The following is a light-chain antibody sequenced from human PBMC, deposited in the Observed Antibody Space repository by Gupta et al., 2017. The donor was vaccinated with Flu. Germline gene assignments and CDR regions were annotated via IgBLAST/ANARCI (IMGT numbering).Light chain of an antibody. CDR1: QSVNSW. J-gene: IGKJ2*01. Sequence: PSTLSASIGDRITITCRASQSVNSWLAWYQQKPGIAPKLLIHKASRLVSGVPSRFSGRESGTEFTLTIDSLQPDDFATYYCQHYYGFPRTFGQGTKLEIK. V-gene: IGKV1-5*03. CDR2: KAS. CDR3: QHYYGFPRT.